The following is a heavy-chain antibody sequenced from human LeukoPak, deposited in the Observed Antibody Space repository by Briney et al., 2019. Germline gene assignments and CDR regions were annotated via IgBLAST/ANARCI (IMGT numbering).Heavy chain of an antibody. J-gene: IGHJ4*02. CDR2: IYCSGST. V-gene: IGHV4-39*01. D-gene: IGHD2-8*02. CDR3: ARQRSGGSKDY. CDR1: GGSISSSSYD. Sequence: KPSETLSLTCTVSGGSISSSSYDWGWIRQPPGKGLECIVRIYCSGSTFYHPSLESRVTISVDTSKNQFSLKQSSLTAADTAVYYCARQRSGGSKDYWGQGTMVTVSS.